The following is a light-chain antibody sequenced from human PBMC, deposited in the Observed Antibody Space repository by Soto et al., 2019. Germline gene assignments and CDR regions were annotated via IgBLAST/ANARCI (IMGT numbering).Light chain of an antibody. CDR2: KAS. V-gene: IGKV1-5*03. J-gene: IGKJ2*01. CDR3: QQYNSYSYT. Sequence: DIQMTQSPSTLSASVGDRVTITCRDSQSISSWLAWYQQKPGKAHKLLIYKASSLESGVPSRFSGSGSGTEFTLTISSLQPDDFATYYCQQYNSYSYTFGQGTKLEIK. CDR1: QSISSW.